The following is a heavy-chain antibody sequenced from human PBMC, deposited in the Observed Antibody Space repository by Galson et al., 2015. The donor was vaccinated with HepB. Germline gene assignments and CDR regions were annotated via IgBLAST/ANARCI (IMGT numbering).Heavy chain of an antibody. V-gene: IGHV3-74*01. CDR2: INSDVSTT. J-gene: IGHJ5*02. CDR1: GFMFRNYA. CDR3: GNWGSS. Sequence: SLRLSCAASGFMFRNYAMHWVRQAPGKGLEWVSRINSDVSTTSYTDSVKGRFTISRDNAKNTPYLQMNSLRAEDTAVYYCGNWGSSWGQGTLVTVSS. D-gene: IGHD7-27*01.